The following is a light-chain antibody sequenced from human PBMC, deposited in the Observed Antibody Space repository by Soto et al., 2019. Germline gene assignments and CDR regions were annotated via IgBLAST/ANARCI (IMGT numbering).Light chain of an antibody. CDR3: QQYGSSLIT. J-gene: IGKJ5*01. CDR2: GAS. Sequence: EIVMTQSPATLSVSPGERATPSCRASQSFSSNLAWYQQKPGQAPRLLIYGASTRATGIPARFSGSGSGTEFTLTISSLQSEDFAVYYCQQYGSSLITFGQGTRLEIK. CDR1: QSFSSN. V-gene: IGKV3-15*01.